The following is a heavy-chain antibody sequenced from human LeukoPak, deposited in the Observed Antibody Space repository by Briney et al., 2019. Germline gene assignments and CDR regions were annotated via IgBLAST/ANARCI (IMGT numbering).Heavy chain of an antibody. CDR2: IIPTFGTA. CDR1: GGTFSSYA. J-gene: IGHJ6*03. CDR3: AREAYASGSFRTDYYYMDV. V-gene: IGHV1-69*06. D-gene: IGHD3-10*01. Sequence: GASAKVSCKASGGTFSSYAISWVRQAPGQGLEWMGGIIPTFGTANYAQKFQGRVTITADKSTSTAYMELSSLRSEDTAVYYCAREAYASGSFRTDYYYMDVWGKGTTVTISS.